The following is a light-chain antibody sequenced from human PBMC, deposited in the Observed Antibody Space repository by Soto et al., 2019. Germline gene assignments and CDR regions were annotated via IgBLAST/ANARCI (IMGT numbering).Light chain of an antibody. Sequence: DIQLTQSPSTLSASVGDRVSITCRASQSISNLLAWYQQKPGKAPQLLIYQASNLESGVPSRFSGSGSGTEFTFTISRLQSDDFATYYCQHHNNLWTFGQGTKVEI. J-gene: IGKJ1*01. CDR1: QSISNL. CDR2: QAS. CDR3: QHHNNLWT. V-gene: IGKV1-5*03.